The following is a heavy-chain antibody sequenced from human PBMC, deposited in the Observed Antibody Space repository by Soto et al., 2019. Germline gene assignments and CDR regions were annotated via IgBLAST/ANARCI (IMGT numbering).Heavy chain of an antibody. CDR1: GFTFSTYA. J-gene: IGHJ6*02. CDR2: IRGFSPYT. Sequence: GGSLRLSCAAYGFTFSTYAMSWVRQAPGKXLEWVSGIRGFSPYTFYAESVKGRFTISRDNAKNSLYLQMNSLRAEDTAVYYCARDRGYDAHDYYYNAMDVWGQGTTVTVSS. CDR3: ARDRGYDAHDYYYNAMDV. V-gene: IGHV3-21*01. D-gene: IGHD2-15*01.